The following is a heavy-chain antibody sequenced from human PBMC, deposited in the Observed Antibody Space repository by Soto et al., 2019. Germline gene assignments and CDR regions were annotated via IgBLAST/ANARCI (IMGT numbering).Heavy chain of an antibody. D-gene: IGHD6-6*01. CDR2: IVVGSGNT. J-gene: IGHJ6*02. CDR3: AADFSIAGEDGMDV. V-gene: IGHV1-58*01. Sequence: SVKVSCKASGFTFTSSAVQWVRQARGQRLEWIGWIVVGSGNTNYAQKFQERVTITRDMSTSTAYMELSSLRSEDTAVYYCAADFSIAGEDGMDVWGQGTTVTVSS. CDR1: GFTFTSSA.